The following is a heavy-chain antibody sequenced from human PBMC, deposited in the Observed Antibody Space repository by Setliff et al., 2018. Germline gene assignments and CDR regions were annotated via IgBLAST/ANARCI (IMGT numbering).Heavy chain of an antibody. J-gene: IGHJ4*02. V-gene: IGHV4-59*01. CDR3: VRQPSSGAYYNPRPYYFDS. D-gene: IGHD3-10*01. Sequence: SETLSLTCTVSSGSINSYYWSWVRQSPGKGLEWIGFVHFGGDSNYNPSLKSRVTMSADTSNNQFSLNLRSVTAADTAVYFCVRQPSSGAYYNPRPYYFDSWGQGTLVTSPQ. CDR1: SGSINSYY. CDR2: VHFGGDS.